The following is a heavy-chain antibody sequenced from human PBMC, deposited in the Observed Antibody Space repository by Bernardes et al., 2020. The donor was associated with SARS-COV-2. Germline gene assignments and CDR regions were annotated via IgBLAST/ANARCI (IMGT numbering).Heavy chain of an antibody. D-gene: IGHD3-10*01. J-gene: IGHJ5*02. CDR1: GFSFSNYG. V-gene: IGHV3-30*18. Sequence: GGSLRLSCATSGFSFSNYGMHWVRKAPGKGPEWVAVISYEGSVKYYADSVKGRFTISRDSSKNTLFLEMNSLRADDTAVYYCAKDRSIFWLGEGKNPFHPWGQGTLVTVSS. CDR2: ISYEGSVK. CDR3: AKDRSIFWLGEGKNPFHP.